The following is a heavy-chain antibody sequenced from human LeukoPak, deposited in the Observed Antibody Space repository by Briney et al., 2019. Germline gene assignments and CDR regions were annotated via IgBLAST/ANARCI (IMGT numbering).Heavy chain of an antibody. CDR1: GFTFSSYW. CDR3: ARATHYYL. V-gene: IGHV3-74*01. CDR2: ISSDGRST. D-gene: IGHD3-10*01. J-gene: IGHJ5*02. Sequence: LPGRSLRLSCAASGFTFSSYWMHWVRQAPGKGLVWVSRISSDGRSTSYVDSVKGRFTISRDNAKNTLYLQMNSLRAEDTAVYYCARATHYYLWGQGTLVTVSS.